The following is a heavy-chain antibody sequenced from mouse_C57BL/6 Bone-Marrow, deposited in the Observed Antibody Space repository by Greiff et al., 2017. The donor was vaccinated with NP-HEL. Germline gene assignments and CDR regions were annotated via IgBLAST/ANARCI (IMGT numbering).Heavy chain of an antibody. CDR1: GYTFTDYY. CDR3: ARYGITTGFAY. V-gene: IGHV1-26*01. J-gene: IGHJ3*01. D-gene: IGHD1-1*01. Sequence: VQLQQSGPELVKPGASVKISCKASGYTFTDYYMNWVKQSHGKSLEWIGDINPNNGGTSYNQKFKGKATLTVDKSSSTAYMELRSLTSEDSAVYYCARYGITTGFAYWGQGTLVTVSA. CDR2: INPNNGGT.